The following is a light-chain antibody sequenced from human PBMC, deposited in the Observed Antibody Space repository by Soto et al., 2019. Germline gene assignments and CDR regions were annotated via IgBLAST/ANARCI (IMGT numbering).Light chain of an antibody. Sequence: ETVLTQSPGTLSLSPGERATLSCRASQSVRNNYLAWYQQKPGQAPRLLIYGASGRATGTPDRFSGSGSGTDFTLTISTLEPEDFAVYYCQQYGTSPYTFGQGTKLEI. CDR1: QSVRNNY. CDR2: GAS. J-gene: IGKJ2*01. CDR3: QQYGTSPYT. V-gene: IGKV3-20*01.